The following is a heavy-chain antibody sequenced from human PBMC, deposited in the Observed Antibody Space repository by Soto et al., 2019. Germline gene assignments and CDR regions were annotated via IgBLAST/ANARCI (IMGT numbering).Heavy chain of an antibody. J-gene: IGHJ6*03. V-gene: IGHV3-49*04. D-gene: IGHD3-3*01. CDR3: TRDVWYDFWSGYYYYYYMDV. CDR1: GFTFGDYA. CDR2: IRSKAYGGTT. Sequence: GGSLRLSCTASGFTFGDYAMSWVRQAPGKGLEWVGFIRSKAYGGTTEYAASVKGRFTISRDDSKSIAYLQMISLKTEDTAVYYCTRDVWYDFWSGYYYYYYMDVWGKGTTVTVSS.